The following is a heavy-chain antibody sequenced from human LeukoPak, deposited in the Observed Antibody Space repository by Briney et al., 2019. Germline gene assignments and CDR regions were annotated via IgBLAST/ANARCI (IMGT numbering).Heavy chain of an antibody. V-gene: IGHV1-2*02. CDR3: AAGVVPAAMPGDAFDI. D-gene: IGHD2-2*01. CDR1: GYTFTGYY. CDR2: INPNSGGT. J-gene: IGHJ3*02. Sequence: ASVKVSCKASGYTFTGYYMHWVRQAPGQGLEWMGWINPNSGGTNYAQKFQGRVTMTRDTSISTAYMELSRLRSDDTAVYYCAAGVVPAAMPGDAFDIRGQGTMVTVSS.